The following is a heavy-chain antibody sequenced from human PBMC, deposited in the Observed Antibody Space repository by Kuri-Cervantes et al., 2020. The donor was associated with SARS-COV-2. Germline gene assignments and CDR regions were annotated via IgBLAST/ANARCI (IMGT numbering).Heavy chain of an antibody. CDR1: GFTFSSYA. D-gene: IGHD3-10*01. CDR3: AKTTMVQGVIISGWIDY. Sequence: GESLKISCAASGFTFSSYAMSWVRQAPGKGLEWVSAISGSGGSTYYADSVKGRFTISRDNSRNTLCLQMNSLRAEDTAVYYCAKTTMVQGVIISGWIDYWGQGTLVTVSS. CDR2: ISGSGGST. V-gene: IGHV3-23*01. J-gene: IGHJ4*02.